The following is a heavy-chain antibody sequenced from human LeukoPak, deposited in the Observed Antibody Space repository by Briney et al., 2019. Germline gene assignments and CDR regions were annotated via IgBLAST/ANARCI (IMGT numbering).Heavy chain of an antibody. Sequence: GGSLRLSCAASGFSLSSYSMNWVRQAPGKGLEWVSSITISSNFIYYADSVKGRFTISRDNAKNSLYLQMNSLRAEDTAVYYCARDSGLRAVDYWGQGTLVTVSS. CDR1: GFSLSSYS. CDR2: ITISSNFI. D-gene: IGHD5-12*01. J-gene: IGHJ4*02. CDR3: ARDSGLRAVDY. V-gene: IGHV3-21*01.